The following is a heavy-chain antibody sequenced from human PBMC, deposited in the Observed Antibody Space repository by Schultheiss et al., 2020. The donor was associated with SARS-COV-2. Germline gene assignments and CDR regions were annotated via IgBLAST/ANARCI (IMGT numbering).Heavy chain of an antibody. J-gene: IGHJ4*02. V-gene: IGHV4-61*08. CDR3: AREESGDYVNY. CDR1: GGSISSGGYY. CDR2: IYYSGST. Sequence: SETLSLTCTVSGGSISSGGYYWSWIRQHPGKGLEWIGYIYYSGSTNYNPSLKSRVTISVDRSKNQFSLKLSSVTAADTAVYYCAREESGDYVNYWGQGTLVTVSS. D-gene: IGHD4-17*01.